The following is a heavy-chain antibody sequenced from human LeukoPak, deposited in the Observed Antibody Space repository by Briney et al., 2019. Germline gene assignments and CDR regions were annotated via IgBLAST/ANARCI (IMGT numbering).Heavy chain of an antibody. V-gene: IGHV3-74*01. CDR1: GFTFSSYW. CDR3: ARAYGDYYYYYYGMDV. CDR2: INSDGSST. D-gene: IGHD4-17*01. Sequence: GGSLRLSCAASGFTFSSYWMHWVRHAPGKGLVWVSRINSDGSSTSYADSVKGRFTISRDNAKNTLYLQMNSLRAEDTAVYYCARAYGDYYYYYYGMDVWGQGTTVTVSS. J-gene: IGHJ6*02.